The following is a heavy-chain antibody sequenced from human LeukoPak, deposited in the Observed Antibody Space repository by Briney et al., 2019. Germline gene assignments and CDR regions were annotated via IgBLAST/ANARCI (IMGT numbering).Heavy chain of an antibody. J-gene: IGHJ4*02. CDR3: ARGDYGGIVDY. D-gene: IGHD4-23*01. Sequence: SETLSLTCTVSGGSISSGGYYWSWIRQHPGKGLEWIGYIYYSGSTYYNPSLKSRVTISVDTSKNQFSLKPSSVTAADTAVYYCARGDYGGIVDYWGQGTLVTVSS. CDR1: GGSISSGGYY. V-gene: IGHV4-31*03. CDR2: IYYSGST.